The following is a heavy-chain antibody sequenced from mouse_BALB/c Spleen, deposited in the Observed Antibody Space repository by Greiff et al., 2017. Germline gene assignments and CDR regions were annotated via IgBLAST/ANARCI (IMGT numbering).Heavy chain of an antibody. Sequence: EVQLQQSGAELVRSGASVKLSCTASGFNIKDYYMHWVKQRPEQGLEWIGWIDPENGDTEYAPKFQGKATMTADTSSNTAYLQLSSLTSEDTAVYYCNEGHDGYFDYWGQGTTLTVSS. V-gene: IGHV14-4*02. J-gene: IGHJ2*01. D-gene: IGHD2-3*01. CDR1: GFNIKDYY. CDR2: IDPENGDT. CDR3: NEGHDGYFDY.